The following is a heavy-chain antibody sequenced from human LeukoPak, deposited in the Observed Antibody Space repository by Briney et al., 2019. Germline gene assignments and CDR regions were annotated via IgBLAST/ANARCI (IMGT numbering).Heavy chain of an antibody. D-gene: IGHD5-24*01. J-gene: IGHJ3*02. CDR2: ISSNGGST. Sequence: GGSLRLSCAASGFTFSSYAMHWVRQAPGKGLEYVSAISSNGGSTYYANSVKGRFTISRDNSKNTLYLQMGSLRAEDMAVYYCAREWGGYNHDVFDIWGQGTMVTVSS. CDR3: AREWGGYNHDVFDI. V-gene: IGHV3-64*01. CDR1: GFTFSSYA.